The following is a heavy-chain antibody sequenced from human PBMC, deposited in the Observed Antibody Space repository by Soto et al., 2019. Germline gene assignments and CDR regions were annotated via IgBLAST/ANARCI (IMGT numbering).Heavy chain of an antibody. V-gene: IGHV3-74*01. Sequence: PGGSLRLSCAASGFTFISYWMHWVRQAPGEGLVWVSRINSDGSSTRYADSVKGRFTISRDNAKNTLYLQMNSLRAEDTAVYYCARSRDSGWPYWGQGTLVTVSS. CDR1: GFTFISYW. D-gene: IGHD6-19*01. J-gene: IGHJ4*02. CDR2: INSDGSST. CDR3: ARSRDSGWPY.